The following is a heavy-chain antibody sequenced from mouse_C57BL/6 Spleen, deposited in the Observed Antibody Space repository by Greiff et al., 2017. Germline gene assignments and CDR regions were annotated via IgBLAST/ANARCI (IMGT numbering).Heavy chain of an antibody. CDR2: IRNKANGYTT. J-gene: IGHJ4*01. V-gene: IGHV7-3*01. D-gene: IGHD1-1*01. CDR3: ARFYYYGSSYLPYYYAMDY. CDR1: GFTFTDYY. Sequence: EVKLVESGGGLVQPGGSLSLSCAASGFTFTDYYMSWVRQPPGKALEWLGFIRNKANGYTTEYSASVKGRFTISRDNSQSILYLQMNALRAEDSATYYCARFYYYGSSYLPYYYAMDYWGQGTSVTVSS.